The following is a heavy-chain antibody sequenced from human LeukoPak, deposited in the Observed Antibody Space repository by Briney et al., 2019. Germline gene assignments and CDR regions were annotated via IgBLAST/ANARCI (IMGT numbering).Heavy chain of an antibody. CDR2: INHSGST. D-gene: IGHD2-15*01. Sequence: SETLSLTCAVYGGSFSGYYWSWICQPPGKGLEWIGEINHSGSTNYNPSLKSRVTISVDTSKNQFSLKLSPVTAADTAVYYCAGGGSAPWGYFDYWGQGTLVTVSS. J-gene: IGHJ4*02. V-gene: IGHV4-34*01. CDR1: GGSFSGYY. CDR3: AGGGSAPWGYFDY.